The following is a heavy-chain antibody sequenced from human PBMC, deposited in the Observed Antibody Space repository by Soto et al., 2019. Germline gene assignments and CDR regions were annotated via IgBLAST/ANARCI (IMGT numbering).Heavy chain of an antibody. Sequence: GGSLRLSCAAPGFTFSSYAMSWVRQAPGKGLEWVGRIKSKTDGGTTDYAAPVKGRFTISRDDSKNTLYLQMNSLKTEDTAVYYCTTGLLLGYCSGGSCYDYWGQGTLVTVSS. J-gene: IGHJ4*02. CDR1: GFTFSSYA. CDR3: TTGLLLGYCSGGSCYDY. CDR2: IKSKTDGGTT. V-gene: IGHV3-15*01. D-gene: IGHD2-15*01.